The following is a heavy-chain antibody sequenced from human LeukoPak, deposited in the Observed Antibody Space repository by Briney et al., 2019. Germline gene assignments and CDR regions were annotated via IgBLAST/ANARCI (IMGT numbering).Heavy chain of an antibody. D-gene: IGHD1-26*01. V-gene: IGHV4-38-2*02. Sequence: TSETLSLTCTVSGYSISSAYYWGWIRQSPGKGLGWIGTINHSASTYYNASVKSPVTISVDMAKNQFSLKLNSVTAADTAVYYCARDYRLTQLQHWGQGTLITVSS. CDR1: GYSISSAYY. CDR2: INHSAST. CDR3: ARDYRLTQLQH. J-gene: IGHJ1*01.